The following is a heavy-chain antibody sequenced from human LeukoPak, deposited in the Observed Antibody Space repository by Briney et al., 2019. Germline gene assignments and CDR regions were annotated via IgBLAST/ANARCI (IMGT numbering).Heavy chain of an antibody. D-gene: IGHD3-22*01. CDR3: ATDRPNYYDSSGYPYYFDY. V-gene: IGHV1-24*01. CDR2: FDPEDGET. J-gene: IGHJ4*02. CDR1: GYTLTELS. Sequence: GASVKVSYKVSGYTLTELSMHWVRQAPGKGLEWMGGFDPEDGETIYAQKFQGRVTMTEDTSTDTAYMELSSLRSEDTAVYYCATDRPNYYDSSGYPYYFDYWGQGTLVTVSS.